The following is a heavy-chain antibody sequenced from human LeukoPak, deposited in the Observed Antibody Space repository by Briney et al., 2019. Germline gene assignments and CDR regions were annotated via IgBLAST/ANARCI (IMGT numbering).Heavy chain of an antibody. Sequence: SETLSLTCTVSGGSISGYYWSWIRQPPGKGLEWIGYIYYSGNTDYNPSLKSRVTISVDTSKNQLSLKMSSVTAADTAVYYCAGHFNQKLVRGYYYGMDVWGQGTTVTVSS. V-gene: IGHV4-59*08. CDR2: IYYSGNT. CDR1: GGSISGYY. CDR3: AGHFNQKLVRGYYYGMDV. D-gene: IGHD6-13*01. J-gene: IGHJ6*02.